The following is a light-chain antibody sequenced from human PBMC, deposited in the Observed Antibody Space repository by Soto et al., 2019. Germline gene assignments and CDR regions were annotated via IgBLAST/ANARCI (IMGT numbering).Light chain of an antibody. CDR2: GAS. CDR3: QQYGRTPYT. V-gene: IGKV3-20*01. CDR1: QSVSSSY. J-gene: IGKJ2*01. Sequence: EIVLTQSPGTLSLSPGERATLSCRASQSVSSSYLTWYQHKPGQAPRLLIYGASSRATGITNRFSSIRSETDFTLTISRLEREDLAAYYCQQYGRTPYTFGQGNKVDIK.